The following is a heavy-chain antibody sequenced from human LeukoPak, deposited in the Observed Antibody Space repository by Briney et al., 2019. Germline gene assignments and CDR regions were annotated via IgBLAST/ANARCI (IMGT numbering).Heavy chain of an antibody. Sequence: GESLRISCKGSGYSFTKYCISLVRQMPGKGLEWMGRIDPSDSYTNYSPSFQGHVTISADKSISTAYLQWSSLKASDTAMYYCARLCKYSGYEFNYWGQGTLVTVSS. D-gene: IGHD5-12*01. V-gene: IGHV5-10-1*01. CDR3: ARLCKYSGYEFNY. CDR2: IDPSDSYT. J-gene: IGHJ4*02. CDR1: GYSFTKYC.